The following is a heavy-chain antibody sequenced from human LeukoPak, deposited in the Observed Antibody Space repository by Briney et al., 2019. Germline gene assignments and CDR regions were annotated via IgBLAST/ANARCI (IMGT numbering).Heavy chain of an antibody. CDR2: ISYDGSNK. Sequence: PGGSLRLSCAASGFTFSSYAMSWVRQAPGKGLEWVAVISYDGSNKYYADSVKGRFTISRDNSKNTLYLQMNSLRAEDTAVYYCAKDRTERWLQWGFDYWGQGTLVTVSS. CDR3: AKDRTERWLQWGFDY. J-gene: IGHJ4*02. D-gene: IGHD5-24*01. CDR1: GFTFSSYA. V-gene: IGHV3-30*18.